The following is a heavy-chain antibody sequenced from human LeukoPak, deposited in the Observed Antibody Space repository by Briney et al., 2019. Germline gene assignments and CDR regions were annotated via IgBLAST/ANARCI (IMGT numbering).Heavy chain of an antibody. V-gene: IGHV3-9*01. CDR3: AKDMICFGVVSAGAFDV. CDR1: GFRFNDYA. J-gene: IGHJ3*01. Sequence: PGGSLRLSCAASGFRFNDYAMHWVRQAPGKGLEWVSGISWNSEAIAYGDSVRGRFTISRDNAKNSLYLQMNSLRAEDTALYYCAKDMICFGVVSAGAFDVWGQGTMVTVSS. D-gene: IGHD3-3*01. CDR2: ISWNSEAI.